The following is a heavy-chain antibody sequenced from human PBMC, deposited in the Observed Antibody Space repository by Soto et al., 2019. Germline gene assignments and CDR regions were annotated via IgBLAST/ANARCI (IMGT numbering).Heavy chain of an antibody. Sequence: GGSLRLSCAASGFTFSSYAMSWVRQAPGKGLEWVSAISGSGGSTYYADSVKGRFTISRDNSKNTLYLQMNSLRAEDTAVYYCAKDYGSSSSWYYYMDVWGKGTTVTVSS. CDR1: GFTFSSYA. CDR2: ISGSGGST. CDR3: AKDYGSSSSWYYYMDV. V-gene: IGHV3-23*01. D-gene: IGHD6-6*01. J-gene: IGHJ6*03.